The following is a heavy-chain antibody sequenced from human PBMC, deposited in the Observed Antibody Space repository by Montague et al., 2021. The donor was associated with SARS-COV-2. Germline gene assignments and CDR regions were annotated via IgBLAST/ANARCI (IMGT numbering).Heavy chain of an antibody. Sequence: SETLSLTCTVSGDSISSYYWTWIRQPPGRGLEWIGYVFQSGYSNSNRSLKGRVTISVDTSRNPFYLKLSSVTAADTAVYYCARESATAQYLEYWGQGALVTVSS. J-gene: IGHJ4*01. V-gene: IGHV4-59*01. CDR1: GDSISSYY. D-gene: IGHD2-2*01. CDR2: VFQSGYS. CDR3: ARESATAQYLEY.